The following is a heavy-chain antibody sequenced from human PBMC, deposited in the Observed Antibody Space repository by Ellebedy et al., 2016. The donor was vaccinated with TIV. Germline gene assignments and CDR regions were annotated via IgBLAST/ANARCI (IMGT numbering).Heavy chain of an antibody. D-gene: IGHD3-3*01. CDR1: GGSISPYY. CDR2: ISYSGST. V-gene: IGHV4-59*12. J-gene: IGHJ6*02. Sequence: MPSETLSLTCTVSGGSISPYYWSWIRQPPGKGLEWIGYISYSGSTNYNPSLKSRVTISVDTSKNQFSLKLSSVTAADTAVYYCAALRFLEWSAYYYYGMDVWGQGTTVTVSS. CDR3: AALRFLEWSAYYYYGMDV.